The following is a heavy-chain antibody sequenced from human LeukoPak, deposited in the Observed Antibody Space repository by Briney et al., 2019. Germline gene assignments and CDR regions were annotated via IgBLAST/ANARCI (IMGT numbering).Heavy chain of an antibody. CDR2: TYYRSKWYN. Sequence: PSQTLSLTCAISGDSVSSNSAAWNWIRQSPSRGLEWLGRTYYRSKWYNDYAVSVKSRITINPDTSRNQFSLQLNSVTPEDTAVYYCARDTLAAVITSGGVDLSGAFDSWGQGTMVTVSS. V-gene: IGHV6-1*01. D-gene: IGHD3-16*01. CDR1: GDSVSSNSAA. CDR3: ARDTLAAVITSGGVDLSGAFDS. J-gene: IGHJ3*02.